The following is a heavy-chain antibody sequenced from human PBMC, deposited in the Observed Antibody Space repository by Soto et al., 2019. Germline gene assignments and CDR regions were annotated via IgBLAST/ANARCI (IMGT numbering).Heavy chain of an antibody. J-gene: IGHJ4*02. CDR3: VTDLNWQGH. Sequence: GGSLRLSCVVSGFSVSSVWMTWVRQAPGKGLECVANIKYDGSEEYYVDSVKGRFTISRDNAKNSLYLQMNSLRDEDSAVYYCVTDLNWQGHWGQGT. CDR2: IKYDGSEE. CDR1: GFSVSSVW. V-gene: IGHV3-7*01.